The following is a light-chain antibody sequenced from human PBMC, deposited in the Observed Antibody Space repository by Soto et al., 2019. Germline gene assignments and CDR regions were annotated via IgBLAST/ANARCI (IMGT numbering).Light chain of an antibody. CDR3: SSYTSSSTWV. V-gene: IGLV2-14*01. J-gene: IGLJ3*02. CDR1: SSDVGGYNY. Sequence: QSALTQPASVSGSPGQSITISCTGTSSDVGGYNYVSWYQQHPGKAPKLMIYQVANRPSGVSNRFSGSKSGNTASLTISGRQAEDEVDYYCSSYTSSSTWVFGGGTKLTVL. CDR2: QVA.